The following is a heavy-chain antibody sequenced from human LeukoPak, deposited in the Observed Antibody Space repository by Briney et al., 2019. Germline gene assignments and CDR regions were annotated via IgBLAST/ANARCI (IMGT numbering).Heavy chain of an antibody. Sequence: SETLSLTCTVSGGSISSYYWRWIRQPAGKGLEWIGRIYTSGSTNYNPSLKSRVTMSVDTSKNQFSLKLSSVTAADTAVYYCARDYDILTGYYGGDAFDIWGQGTMVTVSS. CDR3: ARDYDILTGYYGGDAFDI. V-gene: IGHV4-4*07. D-gene: IGHD3-9*01. CDR2: IYTSGST. J-gene: IGHJ3*02. CDR1: GGSISSYY.